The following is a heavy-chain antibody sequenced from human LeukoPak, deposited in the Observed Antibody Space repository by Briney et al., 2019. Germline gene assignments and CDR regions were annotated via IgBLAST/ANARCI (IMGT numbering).Heavy chain of an antibody. CDR2: ISASSGDT. J-gene: IGHJ5*02. CDR3: ARDWYCNRTSCYNLFDP. CDR1: GYTFTSYG. D-gene: IGHD2-2*01. V-gene: IGHV1-18*01. Sequence: ASVKVSCKASGYTFTSYGISWVRQAPGQGIEWMGWISASSGDTNYAQSLQGRLTMTTDTSTSTAYMELRSLRSGDTAVYYCARDWYCNRTSCYNLFDPWGQGTLVTVSS.